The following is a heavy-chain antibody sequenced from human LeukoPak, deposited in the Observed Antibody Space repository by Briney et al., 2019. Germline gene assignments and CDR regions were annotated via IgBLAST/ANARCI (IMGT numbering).Heavy chain of an antibody. V-gene: IGHV4-39*01. J-gene: IGHJ4*02. CDR3: ARHGSSSGKHNFDH. D-gene: IGHD6-19*01. CDR1: GGSISSSTYY. CDR2: IYYSGSA. Sequence: SDTLSLTCTVSGGSISSSTYYWVWIRQPPGKELEWVGSIYYSGSAFDNLSRKSRVTIYLDPSKNQLSLRLSSVTAADTAVYYCARHGSSSGKHNFDHWGQGPLVTVSS.